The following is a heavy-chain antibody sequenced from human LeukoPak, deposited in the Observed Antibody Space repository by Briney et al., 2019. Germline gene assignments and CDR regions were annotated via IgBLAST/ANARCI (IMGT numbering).Heavy chain of an antibody. V-gene: IGHV3-30-3*01. J-gene: IGHJ4*02. D-gene: IGHD3-10*01. CDR1: GFTFSSYA. CDR2: ISYDGSNK. CDR3: SFYYGSGSYPYFDY. Sequence: PGRSLRLSCAASGFTFSSYAMRWVRQAPGKGLEWVAVISYDGSNKYYADSVKGRFTISRDNSKNTLYLQMNSLRAEDTAVYYCSFYYGSGSYPYFDYWGQGTLVTVSS.